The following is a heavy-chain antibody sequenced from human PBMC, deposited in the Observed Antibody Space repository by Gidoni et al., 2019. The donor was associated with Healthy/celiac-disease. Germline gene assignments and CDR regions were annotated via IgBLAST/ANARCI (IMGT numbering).Heavy chain of an antibody. CDR2: IYYSGST. CDR3: ARRRVIPHKSFDY. CDR1: GGSISSSSYY. D-gene: IGHD2-2*02. J-gene: IGHJ4*02. Sequence: QLQLQESRPGLVKPSETLSLTCTVSGGSISSSSYYWGWIRQPPGKGLEWIGSIYYSGSTYYNPSLKSRVTISVDTSKNQFSLKLSSVTAADTAVYYCARRRVIPHKSFDYWGQGTLVTVSS. V-gene: IGHV4-39*01.